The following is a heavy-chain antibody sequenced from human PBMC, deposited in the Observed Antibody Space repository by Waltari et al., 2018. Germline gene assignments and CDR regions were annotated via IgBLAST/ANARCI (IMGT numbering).Heavy chain of an antibody. CDR2: ISWTSGRI. V-gene: IGHV3-9*01. D-gene: IGHD5-12*01. CDR3: AGVGGYDLYSFDY. J-gene: IGHJ4*02. Sequence: EVQLVESGGGLVQPGRSLRLSCAASGFTFDDYAMHWVRQAPGKGLEWVSGISWTSGRIGHAESVKGRFTISRDNAKNSLYLQMNSLRAEDTALDYCAGVGGYDLYSFDYWGQGTLVTVSS. CDR1: GFTFDDYA.